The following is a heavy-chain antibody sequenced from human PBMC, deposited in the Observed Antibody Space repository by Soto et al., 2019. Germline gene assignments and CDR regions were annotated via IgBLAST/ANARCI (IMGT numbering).Heavy chain of an antibody. Sequence: GASVKVSCKASGYTFTSYGISWVRQAPGQGLEWMGWISAYNGNTNYAQKLQGRVTMTTDTSTSTAYMELRSLRSDDTAVYYCAFRCSGGSCPRDAFDIWGQGTMVTVSS. D-gene: IGHD2-15*01. CDR2: ISAYNGNT. J-gene: IGHJ3*02. CDR1: GYTFTSYG. V-gene: IGHV1-18*01. CDR3: AFRCSGGSCPRDAFDI.